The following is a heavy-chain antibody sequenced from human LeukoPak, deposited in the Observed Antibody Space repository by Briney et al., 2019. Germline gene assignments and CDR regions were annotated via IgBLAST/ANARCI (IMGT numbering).Heavy chain of an antibody. D-gene: IGHD6-13*01. CDR3: AGGGSSSWSSNDY. CDR1: GYSFTTYG. Sequence: ASVKVSCKASGYSFTTYGIAWVRQAPGQGLEWMGWISGDNGNTNYAQRVQGRVTMTTDTYTSTAYMELRSLRSDDTAVYYCAGGGSSSWSSNDYWGQGTLVTVSS. V-gene: IGHV1-18*01. J-gene: IGHJ4*02. CDR2: ISGDNGNT.